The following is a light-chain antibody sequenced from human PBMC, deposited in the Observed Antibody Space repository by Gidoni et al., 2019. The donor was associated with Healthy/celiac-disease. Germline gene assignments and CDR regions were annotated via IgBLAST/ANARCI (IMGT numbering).Light chain of an antibody. CDR1: SSDVGSYNL. Sequence: QSALTQPASVSGPPGQSITISCTGTSSDVGSYNLVSWYQQHPGKAPKLMLYEGSKRPSGVSNRFSGSKSGNTASLTIAGLQAEDEADYYCCSYAGSSNVVFGGGTKLTVL. J-gene: IGLJ2*01. V-gene: IGLV2-23*01. CDR2: EGS. CDR3: CSYAGSSNVV.